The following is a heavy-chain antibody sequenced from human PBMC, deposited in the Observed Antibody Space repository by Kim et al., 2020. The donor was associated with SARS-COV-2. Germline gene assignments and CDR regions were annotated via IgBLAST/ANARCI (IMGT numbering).Heavy chain of an antibody. CDR2: FDPEDGET. D-gene: IGHD3-3*01. Sequence: ASVKVSCKVSGYTLTELSMHWVRQAPGKGLEWMGGFDPEDGETIYAQKFQGRVTMTEDTSTDTAYMELSSLRSEDTAVYYCATDLPNDFWGGYYRFDYWGQGTLVTVSS. V-gene: IGHV1-24*01. CDR1: GYTLTELS. CDR3: ATDLPNDFWGGYYRFDY. J-gene: IGHJ4*02.